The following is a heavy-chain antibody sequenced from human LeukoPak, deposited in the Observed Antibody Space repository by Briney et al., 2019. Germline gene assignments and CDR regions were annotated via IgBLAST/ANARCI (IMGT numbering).Heavy chain of an antibody. CDR3: ASDRVLGSGSLDN. Sequence: GGSLRLSCAASGFTFDDYAMHWVRQAPGKGLEWVSLISGDGGSTYYADSVKGRFTISRDNSKNSLYLQMNSLRVEDTAVYYCASDRVLGSGSLDNWGQGTLVTVSS. CDR2: ISGDGGST. V-gene: IGHV3-43*02. J-gene: IGHJ4*02. CDR1: GFTFDDYA. D-gene: IGHD3-10*01.